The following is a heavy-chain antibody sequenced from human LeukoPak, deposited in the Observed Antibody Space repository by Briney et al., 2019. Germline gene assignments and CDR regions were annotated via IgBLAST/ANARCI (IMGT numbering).Heavy chain of an antibody. D-gene: IGHD3-22*01. CDR2: IYYSGST. CDR3: ARRPHYYDSSGVFDY. V-gene: IGHV4-31*03. CDR1: GGSISSGGYY. Sequence: SQTLSLTCTVSGGSISSGGYYWRWIRQHPGKGLEWIGYIYYSGSTYYNPSLKSRVTMSVDTSKNQFSLKLSSVTAADTAVYYCARRPHYYDSSGVFDYWGQGTLVTVSS. J-gene: IGHJ4*02.